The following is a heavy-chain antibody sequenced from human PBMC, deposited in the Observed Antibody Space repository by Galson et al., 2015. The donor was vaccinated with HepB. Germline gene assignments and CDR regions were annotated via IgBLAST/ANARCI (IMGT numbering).Heavy chain of an antibody. V-gene: IGHV1-18*04. J-gene: IGHJ3*02. CDR3: VRDQGDDFWSGNPPRDAFDI. CDR2: SSAYNGNT. Sequence: SVKVSCKASGYTFSMFGISWVRQAPGQGLEWMGWSSAYNGNTKYVQNLQGRVTTATDTSTSTAYMELRSLRSDDTAVYYCVRDQGDDFWSGNPPRDAFDIWGQGTMVTVSS. D-gene: IGHD3-3*01. CDR1: GYTFSMFG.